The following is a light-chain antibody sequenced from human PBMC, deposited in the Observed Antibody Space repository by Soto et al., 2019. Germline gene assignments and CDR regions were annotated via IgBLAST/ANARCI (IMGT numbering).Light chain of an antibody. CDR1: SSDVGGYNF. CDR2: DVT. V-gene: IGLV2-11*01. J-gene: IGLJ1*01. CDR3: CSYVGSYTSYV. Sequence: QSALTQPRSVSGSPGQSVTIYCTGTSSDVGGYNFVSWYQQHPGKAPKFMIYDVTKRPSGVPDRFSGSKSGNTASLTISGLQAEDEADYYCCSYVGSYTSYVFGTGTKVTVL.